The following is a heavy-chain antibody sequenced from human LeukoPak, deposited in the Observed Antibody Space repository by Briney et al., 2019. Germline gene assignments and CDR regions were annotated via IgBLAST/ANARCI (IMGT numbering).Heavy chain of an antibody. CDR3: ARRGGYSYGYYFYFDY. D-gene: IGHD5-18*01. J-gene: IGHJ4*02. Sequence: PSETLSLTCTVSGGSISSYYWSWIRQPPGKGLEWIGYIYYSGSTNYNPSLKSRVTISVDTSKNQFSLKLSSVTAADTAVYYCARRGGYSYGYYFYFDYWGQGTLVTVSS. CDR2: IYYSGST. V-gene: IGHV4-59*08. CDR1: GGSISSYY.